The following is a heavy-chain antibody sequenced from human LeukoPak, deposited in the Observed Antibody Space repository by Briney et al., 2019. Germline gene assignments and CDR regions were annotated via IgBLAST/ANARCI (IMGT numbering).Heavy chain of an antibody. CDR3: ARHPYDYVWGSYRPWAFDI. V-gene: IGHV4-34*01. J-gene: IGHJ3*02. Sequence: PGGSLRLSCAASGFTFDDYGMSWIRQPPGKGLEWIGEINHSGSTNYNPSLKYRVTISVDTSKNQFSLKLSSVTAADTAVYYCARHPYDYVWGSYRPWAFDIWGQGTMVTVSS. CDR1: GFTFDDYG. D-gene: IGHD3-16*02. CDR2: INHSGST.